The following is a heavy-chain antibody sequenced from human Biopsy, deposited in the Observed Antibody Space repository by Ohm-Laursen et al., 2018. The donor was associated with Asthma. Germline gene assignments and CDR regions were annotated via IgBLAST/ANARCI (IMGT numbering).Heavy chain of an antibody. CDR1: GFTFRSYA. D-gene: IGHD3-3*01. Sequence: SSLRLSCAAAGFTFRSYAMHWVRQAPGKGLEWVAVGGSYYDGGLKYYADFVNGRFTVSRDDSKNTLYLQMNSLRPDDTAVYYCARDVMEWYLPAFDFWGQGTLVTVSS. CDR2: GGSYYDGGLK. CDR3: ARDVMEWYLPAFDF. V-gene: IGHV3-30-3*01. J-gene: IGHJ4*02.